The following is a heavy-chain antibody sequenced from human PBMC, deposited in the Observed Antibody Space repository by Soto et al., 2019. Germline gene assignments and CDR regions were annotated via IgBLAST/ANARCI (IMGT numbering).Heavy chain of an antibody. J-gene: IGHJ5*02. V-gene: IGHV4-39*01. D-gene: IGHD2-2*02. CDR1: GDSLRTNTYD. Sequence: SETLSLTCTVSGDSLRTNTYDWGWIRQSPGKGLEWIGSTYYTGGTKYTPSLKSRVTISVDTSKNQFSLRLSSVTAADTAIYYCARQQGGRKRDTGLLITAIPWFDPWGQGTLVTVSS. CDR2: TYYTGGT. CDR3: ARQQGGRKRDTGLLITAIPWFDP.